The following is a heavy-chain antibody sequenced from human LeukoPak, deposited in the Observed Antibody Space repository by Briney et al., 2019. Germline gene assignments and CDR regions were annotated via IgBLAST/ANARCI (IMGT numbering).Heavy chain of an antibody. CDR1: GFTFDDYG. J-gene: IGHJ4*02. CDR3: ARGFRNGPFDC. CDR2: INRNGGST. Sequence: GGSLRLSCEASGFTFDDYGMSWVRQPPGKGLEWVSGINRNGGSTDYADSVKGRFTVSRDNAKNSHFLQMNSLRVEDTALYYCARGFRNGPFDCWGQGTLVTVSS. V-gene: IGHV3-20*04. D-gene: IGHD2-8*01.